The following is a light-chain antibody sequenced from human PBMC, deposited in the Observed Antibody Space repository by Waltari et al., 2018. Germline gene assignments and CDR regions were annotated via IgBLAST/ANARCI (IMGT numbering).Light chain of an antibody. CDR2: EVS. V-gene: IGLV2-18*02. Sequence: QSALTQPPSVSGSPGQSVTISCTGTPRDLAGYRRISWYQQAPGTAPKLLIFEVSNRPSGVPDRFSGSKSGNTASLTISDLQAEDESHYYCAAWTDTSKIVFGGGTRVTVL. CDR3: AAWTDTSKIV. CDR1: PRDLAGYRR. J-gene: IGLJ2*01.